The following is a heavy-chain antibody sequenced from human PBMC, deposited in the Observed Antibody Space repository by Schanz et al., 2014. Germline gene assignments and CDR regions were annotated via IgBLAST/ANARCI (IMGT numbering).Heavy chain of an antibody. CDR2: INPSGAT. J-gene: IGHJ4*02. V-gene: IGHV1-2*02. D-gene: IGHD2-8*02. CDR3: ARGLVRYFAY. CDR1: GYTFTSYY. Sequence: QVQLVQSGSEVKKPGASVKVSCKASGYTFTSYYMHWVRQAPGQGLEWMGIINPSGATIYAQNFQGRVTMTRDTSISTAYMELSRLRSDDTAVYYCARGLVRYFAYWGQGTLVTVSS.